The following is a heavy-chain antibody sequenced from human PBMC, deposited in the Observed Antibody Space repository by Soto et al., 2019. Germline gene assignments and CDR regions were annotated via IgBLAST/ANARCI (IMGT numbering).Heavy chain of an antibody. J-gene: IGHJ6*03. CDR2: ISASGGST. CDR3: AKGGRAARPFAGAVFYMDV. V-gene: IGHV3-23*01. D-gene: IGHD6-6*01. CDR1: GITFSSNA. Sequence: GGSLRLSCADSGITFSSNAMSWVRQAPGKRLEWVSAISASGGSTHYADSAQGRFTISRDNSNNTLYLQMNSLRAEDTAVYYCAKGGRAARPFAGAVFYMDVWGKGTTVTVSS.